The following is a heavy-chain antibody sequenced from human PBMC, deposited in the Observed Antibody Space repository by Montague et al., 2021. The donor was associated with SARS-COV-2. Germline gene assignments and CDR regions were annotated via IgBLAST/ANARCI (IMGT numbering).Heavy chain of an antibody. D-gene: IGHD2-8*01. CDR1: GGSISSYY. V-gene: IGHV4-59*01. CDR3: ARLLRSCSNGVCRTYYYYAMDV. CDR2: IYYSGST. Sequence: SETLSLTCTVSGGSISSYYWSWIRQPPGKGLEWIGYIYYSGSTEYNPFLESRVTVSVDRSKNQVSLKLCSVTPADTAVYYRARLLRSCSNGVCRTYYYYAMDVWGQGTTVTVSS. J-gene: IGHJ6*02.